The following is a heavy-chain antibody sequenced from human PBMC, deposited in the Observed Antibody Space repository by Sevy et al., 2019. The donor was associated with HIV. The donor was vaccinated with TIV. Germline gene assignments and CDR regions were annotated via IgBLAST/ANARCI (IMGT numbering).Heavy chain of an antibody. V-gene: IGHV3-30*04. D-gene: IGHD1-1*01. CDR1: GFTFSTYA. CDR2: ISHDERTT. Sequence: GGSLRLSCAASGFTFSTYAMHWLRQAPGKGLEWVAVISHDERTTYYADSVKGRFTISRDNSKNTLYLQMDSLRAEDTTIYYCAGDPGNSGNYWGQGTLVTVSS. CDR3: AGDPGNSGNY. J-gene: IGHJ4*02.